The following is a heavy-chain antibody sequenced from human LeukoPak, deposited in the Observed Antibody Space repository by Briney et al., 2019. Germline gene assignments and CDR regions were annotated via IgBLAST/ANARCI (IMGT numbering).Heavy chain of an antibody. J-gene: IGHJ4*02. D-gene: IGHD1-26*01. V-gene: IGHV4-34*01. Sequence: PSETLSLTCAVYGGSFSGYYWSWIRQPPGKGLEWIGEINHSGSTNYNPSLKSRVTISINTSQRQFSLKVTSVTATDTAVYYCARQVGSRGWMDYWGQGTRLAVST. CDR1: GGSFSGYY. CDR2: INHSGST. CDR3: ARQVGSRGWMDY.